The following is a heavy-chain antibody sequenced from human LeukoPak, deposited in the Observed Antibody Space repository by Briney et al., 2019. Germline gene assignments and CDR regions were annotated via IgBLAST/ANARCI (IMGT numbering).Heavy chain of an antibody. V-gene: IGHV1-2*02. Sequence: ASVKVSCKTSGYTFTDYYMHWVRQAPGQGLEWMGWINPNSGGTNYAQKFQGRVTMTRDTSISTAYMELSRLRSDDTAVYYCARLYYYDSSGDYWGQGTLVTVSS. J-gene: IGHJ4*02. CDR3: ARLYYYDSSGDY. CDR1: GYTFTDYY. CDR2: INPNSGGT. D-gene: IGHD3-22*01.